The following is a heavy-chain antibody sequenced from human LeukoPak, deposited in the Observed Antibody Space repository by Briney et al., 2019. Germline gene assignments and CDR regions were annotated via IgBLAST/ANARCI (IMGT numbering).Heavy chain of an antibody. CDR1: GYTFTDWY. D-gene: IGHD6-19*01. CDR3: AREAGDRVLDH. J-gene: IGHJ4*02. V-gene: IGHV1-2*02. CDR2: INPNNGDT. Sequence: ASVMVFCRTSGYTFTDWYMHWVRQAPGQGLEWMGWINPNNGDTYSVQKFQGRFTMTRATSITTAYMELSSLRSDDMAVYYCAREAGDRVLDHWGQGSLVTVSS.